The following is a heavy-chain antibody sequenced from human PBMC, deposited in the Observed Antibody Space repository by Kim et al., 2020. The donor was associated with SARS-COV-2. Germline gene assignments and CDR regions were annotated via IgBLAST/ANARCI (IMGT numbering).Heavy chain of an antibody. CDR3: ARVLTSGRSYFDY. CDR2: ISSSRSYI. CDR1: GFTFSSYS. D-gene: IGHD6-19*01. V-gene: IGHV3-21*04. Sequence: GGSLRLSCAASGFTFSSYSMNWVRQAPGKGLEWIASISSSRSYIYYADSVKGRFTISRDNARASLYLQRNSLRAEDTAGYYWARVLTSGRSYFDYGGQGT. J-gene: IGHJ4*02.